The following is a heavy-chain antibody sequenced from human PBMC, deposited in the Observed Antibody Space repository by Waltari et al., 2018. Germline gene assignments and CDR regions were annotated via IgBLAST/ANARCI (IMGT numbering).Heavy chain of an antibody. CDR1: GLTFSRYW. V-gene: IGHV3-74*01. CDR2: ITSDGSRT. D-gene: IGHD2-15*01. Sequence: EVQLVESGGGSVQPGGSRRLSCVAYGLTFSRYWMHWVRQAPGKGLVWVSGITSDGSRTRYADSVKGRFTISRDNAKNTLFLQMSGLRDEDAAVYYCATHRPGGLGMDVWGQGTTVTVSS. CDR3: ATHRPGGLGMDV. J-gene: IGHJ6*02.